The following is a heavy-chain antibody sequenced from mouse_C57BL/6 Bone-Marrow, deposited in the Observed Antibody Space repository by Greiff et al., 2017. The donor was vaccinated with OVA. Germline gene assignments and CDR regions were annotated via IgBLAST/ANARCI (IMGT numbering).Heavy chain of an antibody. D-gene: IGHD2-4*01. V-gene: IGHV7-1*01. CDR2: SRNKANDYTT. J-gene: IGHJ3*01. CDR1: GFTFSDFY. Sequence: EVMLVESGGGLVQSGRSLRLSCATSGFTFSDFYMEWVRQAPGKGLEWIAASRNKANDYTTEYSASVKGRFIVSRDTSQSILYLQMNALRAEDTAIYYCAAYDYDRVFAYWGQGTLVTVSA. CDR3: AAYDYDRVFAY.